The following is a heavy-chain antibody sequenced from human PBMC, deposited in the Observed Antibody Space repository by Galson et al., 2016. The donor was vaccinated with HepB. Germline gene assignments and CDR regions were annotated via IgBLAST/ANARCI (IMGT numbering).Heavy chain of an antibody. CDR1: GFSFSSYA. CDR2: IWCDGSDQ. CDR3: ARDPSGAVGYKWPFDY. D-gene: IGHD1-20*01. J-gene: IGHJ4*02. V-gene: IGHV3-33*01. Sequence: SLRLSCAASGFSFSSYAMHWVRQAPGKGLEWVAVIWCDGSDQYYADSVKGRFTISRDNSKNTLYLRMSSLRAEDTAVYYCARDPSGAVGYKWPFDYWGQGTLVTVSS.